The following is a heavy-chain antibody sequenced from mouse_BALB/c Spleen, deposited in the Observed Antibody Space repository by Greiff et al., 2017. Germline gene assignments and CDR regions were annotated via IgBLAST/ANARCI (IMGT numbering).Heavy chain of an antibody. CDR3: ARDTTVLNWYFDV. CDR1: GYTFTSYY. J-gene: IGHJ1*01. CDR2: IYPGNVNT. D-gene: IGHD1-1*01. Sequence: QLQQSGPELVKPGASVRISCKASGYTFTSYYIHWVKQRPGQGLEWIGWIYPGNVNTKYNEKFKGKATLTADKSSSTAYMQLSSLTSEDSAVYFCARDTTVLNWYFDVWGAGTTVTVSS. V-gene: IGHV1S56*01.